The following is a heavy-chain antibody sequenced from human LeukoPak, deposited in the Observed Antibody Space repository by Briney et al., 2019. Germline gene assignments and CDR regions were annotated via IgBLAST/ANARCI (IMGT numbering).Heavy chain of an antibody. CDR3: ARVGIAAAGPSRYYYYYMDV. Sequence: GGSLRLSCAASGFTFSNYWMSWVRQAPGKGLECVANIKEDGSEKYYVDSVKGRFTISRDNAKNSLYLQMNSLRAEDTAVYYCARVGIAAAGPSRYYYYYMDVWGKGTTVTISS. CDR1: GFTFSNYW. CDR2: IKEDGSEK. J-gene: IGHJ6*03. V-gene: IGHV3-7*01. D-gene: IGHD6-13*01.